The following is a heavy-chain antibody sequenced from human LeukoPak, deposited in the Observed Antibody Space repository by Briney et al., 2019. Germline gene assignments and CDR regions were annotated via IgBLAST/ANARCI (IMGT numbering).Heavy chain of an antibody. CDR1: GFTFGDHA. J-gene: IGHJ4*02. D-gene: IGHD3-10*01. CDR2: MQPDGGEK. V-gene: IGHV3-7*03. CDR3: ARETPYGSLTFDY. Sequence: GGSLRLSCIGFGFTFGDHAMSWVRQAPGKGLEWVANMQPDGGEKYYVDSVKGRFTISRDNAKNSLYLQMNSLRAEDTAVYYCARETPYGSLTFDYWGQGTRVTVSS.